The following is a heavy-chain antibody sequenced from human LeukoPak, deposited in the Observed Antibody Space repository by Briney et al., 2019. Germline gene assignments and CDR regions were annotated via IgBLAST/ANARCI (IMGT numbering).Heavy chain of an antibody. CDR3: ARLYYPDRVQWYYYDS. J-gene: IGHJ4*02. V-gene: IGHV4-59*01. D-gene: IGHD3-16*01. CDR1: GDSMDVYY. Sequence: PSETLSLTCTVVGDSMDVYYWTWLRQAPGKGLEWIGYIFSSGATNYNRYLKSRVTILIDTSKKNFSLTLKSVTAADTAIYYCARLYYPDRVQWYYYDSWGQGTLVSVSS. CDR2: IFSSGAT.